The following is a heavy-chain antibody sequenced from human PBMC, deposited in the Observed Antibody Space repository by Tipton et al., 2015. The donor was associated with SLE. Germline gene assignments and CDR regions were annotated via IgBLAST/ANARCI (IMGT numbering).Heavy chain of an antibody. CDR1: GFSFDDYA. J-gene: IGHJ4*02. Sequence: QLVQSGGGLVQPGRSLRLSCAASGFSFDDYAMHWVRQAPGKGLEWVSGISWNSGSRGYADSVKGRFTISRDNAKNSLYLQMNSLRAEDTALYYCAKDSRVGATISYFDYWGQGTLVTVSS. V-gene: IGHV3-9*01. D-gene: IGHD1-26*01. CDR2: ISWNSGSR. CDR3: AKDSRVGATISYFDY.